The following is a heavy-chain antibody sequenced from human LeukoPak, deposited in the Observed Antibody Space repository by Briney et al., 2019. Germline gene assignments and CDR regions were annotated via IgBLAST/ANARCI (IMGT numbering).Heavy chain of an antibody. D-gene: IGHD3-16*01. V-gene: IGHV4-38-2*02. J-gene: IGHJ4*02. CDR1: GYSISSGYY. CDR2: IYHSGST. Sequence: SETLSLTCTVSGYSISSGYYWGWIRQPPGKGLEWIGSIYHSGSTYYNPSLKSRVTISVDTSKNQFFLKLSSVTAADTAVYYCASALGLGLVDYWGQGTLVTVSS. CDR3: ASALGLGLVDY.